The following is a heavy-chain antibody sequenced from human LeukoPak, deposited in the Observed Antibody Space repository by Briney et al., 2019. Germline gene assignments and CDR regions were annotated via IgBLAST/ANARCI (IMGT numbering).Heavy chain of an antibody. CDR2: FDPEDGET. V-gene: IGHV1-24*01. J-gene: IGHJ4*02. D-gene: IGHD6-19*01. Sequence: ASVTVSCTVSGYTLTELSMHWVRQAPGKRLEWMGGFDPEDGETIYAQKFQGRVTMTEDTSTDTAYMELSSLRSEDTAVYYCATAPPSSGWAFFDYWGQGTLVTVSS. CDR1: GYTLTELS. CDR3: ATAPPSSGWAFFDY.